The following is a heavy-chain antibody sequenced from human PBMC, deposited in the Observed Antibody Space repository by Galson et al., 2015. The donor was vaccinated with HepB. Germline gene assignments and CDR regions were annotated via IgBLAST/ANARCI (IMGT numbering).Heavy chain of an antibody. D-gene: IGHD3-22*01. CDR2: IDWEDDK. Sequence: PALVKPTQTLTLTCPFSGFSLSTGGMCVSWIRQPPGKALEWLALIDWEDDKYYSTFLKTRLTISKDTSKNQVVLTMTNMDPADTATYYCARLDYDSSGYYVDYWGQGTLVTVSS. CDR1: GFSLSTGGMC. CDR3: ARLDYDSSGYYVDY. V-gene: IGHV2-70*01. J-gene: IGHJ4*02.